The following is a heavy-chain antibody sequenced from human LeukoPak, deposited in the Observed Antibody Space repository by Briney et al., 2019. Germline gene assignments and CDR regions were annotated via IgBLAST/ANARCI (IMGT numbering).Heavy chain of an antibody. CDR1: GYTFTSYD. D-gene: IGHD3-3*01. Sequence: ASVKVSCKASGYTFTSYDIDWVRQATGQGLEWMGWMNPNSGNTGYAQKFQGRVTITRNTSISTAYMELSSLRSEDTAVYYCARGFSQRTPQILRFLEWLSYPYYFDYWGQGTLVTVSS. CDR2: MNPNSGNT. J-gene: IGHJ4*02. CDR3: ARGFSQRTPQILRFLEWLSYPYYFDY. V-gene: IGHV1-8*03.